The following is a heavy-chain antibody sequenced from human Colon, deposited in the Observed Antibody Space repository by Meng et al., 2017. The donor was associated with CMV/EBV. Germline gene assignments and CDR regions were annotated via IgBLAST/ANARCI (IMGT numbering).Heavy chain of an antibody. J-gene: IGHJ4*02. D-gene: IGHD5-12*01. Sequence: QIPLQEAGSTLVQPTQTLTLTCTFSGFSFITDKAGVGWIRHPPGKALEWLGFIYWDDDTRYSPSLKTRLTITRDTSKNQVILTMTNMDPADTATYYCVRRSYSGQDDYWGQGALVTVSS. CDR1: GFSFITDKAG. V-gene: IGHV2-5*02. CDR3: VRRSYSGQDDY. CDR2: IYWDDDT.